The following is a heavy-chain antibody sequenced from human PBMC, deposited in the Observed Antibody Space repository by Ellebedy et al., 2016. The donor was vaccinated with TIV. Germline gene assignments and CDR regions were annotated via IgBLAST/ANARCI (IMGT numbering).Heavy chain of an antibody. CDR2: IIPIFGTA. V-gene: IGHV1-69*06. CDR3: ARARLRGDSSDH. CDR1: GGTFSSYA. J-gene: IGHJ4*02. D-gene: IGHD3-22*01. Sequence: SVKVSXXASGGTFSSYAISWVRQAPGQGLEWMGGIIPIFGTANYAQRFQGRVTITADKSTSTAYMELSSLRSEDTAVYYCARARLRGDSSDHWGQGTLVTVSS.